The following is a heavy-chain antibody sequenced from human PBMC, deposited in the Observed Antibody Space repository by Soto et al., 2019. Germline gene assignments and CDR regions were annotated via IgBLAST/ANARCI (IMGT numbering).Heavy chain of an antibody. V-gene: IGHV1-69*01. CDR2: IIPIFGTA. CDR1: GGTFSSYA. J-gene: IGHJ6*02. CDR3: ATSRWGGRIFNYYYYGMDV. Sequence: QVQLVQSGAEVKKPGSSVKVSCKASGGTFSSYAISWVRQAPGQGLEWMGGIIPIFGTANYAQKFQGRVTITADEFTSTAYMELSSLRSEDTAVYYCATSRWGGRIFNYYYYGMDVWGQGTTVTVSS. D-gene: IGHD6-13*01.